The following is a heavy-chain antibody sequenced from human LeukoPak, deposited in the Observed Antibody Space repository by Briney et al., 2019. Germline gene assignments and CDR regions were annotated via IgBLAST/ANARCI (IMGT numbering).Heavy chain of an antibody. CDR1: GFTASSNS. CDR2: IYSDNT. V-gene: IGHV3-53*01. D-gene: IGHD3-9*01. CDR3: ASRASTQDYDILTGYST. J-gene: IGHJ5*02. Sequence: PGGSLRLSCTVSGFTASSNSMSWVRQAPGKGLEWVSFIYSDNTHYSDSVKGRFTISRDNAKNSLYLQMNSLRAEDTAVYYCASRASTQDYDILTGYSTWGQGTLVTVSS.